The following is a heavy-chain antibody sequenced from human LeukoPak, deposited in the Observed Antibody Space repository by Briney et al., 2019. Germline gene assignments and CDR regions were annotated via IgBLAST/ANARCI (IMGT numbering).Heavy chain of an antibody. CDR3: ARGKQLAAQRNWFDP. CDR2: IYYSRST. D-gene: IGHD3-3*02. J-gene: IGHJ5*02. V-gene: IGHV4-39*07. Sequence: SETLSLTCTVSGGSISSSSYYWGWIRQPPGKGLEWIGSIYYSRSTYYNPSLKSRVTISVDTSKNQFSLKLSSVTAADTAVYYCARGKQLAAQRNWFDPWGQGTLVTVSS. CDR1: GGSISSSSYY.